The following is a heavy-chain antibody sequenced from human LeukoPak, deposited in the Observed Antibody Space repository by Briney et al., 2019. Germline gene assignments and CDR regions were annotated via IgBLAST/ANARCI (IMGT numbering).Heavy chain of an antibody. V-gene: IGHV4-59*01. CDR1: GGSISSYY. J-gene: IGHJ4*02. D-gene: IGHD3-10*01. CDR3: ARHYYGSGSRYYFDY. CDR2: IYYSGST. Sequence: SETLSLTCTVSGGSISSYYWTWIRQPPGKGLEWIGYIYYSGSTNYNPSLKSRVTISVDTSKNQFSLKLSSVTAADTAVYYCARHYYGSGSRYYFDYWGQGTLVTVSS.